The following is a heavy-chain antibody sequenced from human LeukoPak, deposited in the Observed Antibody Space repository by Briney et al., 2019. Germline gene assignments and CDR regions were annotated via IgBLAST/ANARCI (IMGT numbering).Heavy chain of an antibody. CDR3: AGGPNFGFDY. Sequence: GGSLGLSCAASGFTFSSYAMHWVRQAPGKGLEYVSAISSNGGSTYYANSVKGRFTISRDNSKNTLYLQMGSLRAEDMAVYYCAGGPNFGFDYWGQGTLVTVSS. CDR2: ISSNGGST. CDR1: GFTFSSYA. D-gene: IGHD2-8*01. J-gene: IGHJ4*02. V-gene: IGHV3-64*01.